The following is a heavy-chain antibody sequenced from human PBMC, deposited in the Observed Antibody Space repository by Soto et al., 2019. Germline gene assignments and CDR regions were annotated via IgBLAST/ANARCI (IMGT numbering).Heavy chain of an antibody. J-gene: IGHJ2*01. CDR2: INAGNGNT. D-gene: IGHD1-26*01. CDR1: GYTFTNYA. CDR3: ARGGSLYWYFDL. V-gene: IGHV1-3*01. Sequence: ASVKVSCKASGYTFTNYAMHWVRQAPGQRLEWMGWINAGNGNTKYSQKFQGRVTITRDTSASTAYMELSSMRSEDTAVYYCARGGSLYWYFDLWGRGTLVTVSS.